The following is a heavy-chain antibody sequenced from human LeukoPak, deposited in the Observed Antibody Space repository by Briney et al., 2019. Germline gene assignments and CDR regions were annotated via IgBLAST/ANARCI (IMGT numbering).Heavy chain of an antibody. CDR2: FYPGDSDT. CDR1: GYSFTSYW. D-gene: IGHD2-15*01. J-gene: IGHJ3*02. CDR3: ARQAVVVVAATPRRNAFDI. V-gene: IGHV5-51*01. Sequence: GESLKISCKGSGYSFTSYWIGWVRQMPGKGLEWMGIFYPGDSDTRYSPSFQGQVTISADKSISTAYLQWSSLKASDTAMYYCARQAVVVVAATPRRNAFDIWGQGTMVTVSS.